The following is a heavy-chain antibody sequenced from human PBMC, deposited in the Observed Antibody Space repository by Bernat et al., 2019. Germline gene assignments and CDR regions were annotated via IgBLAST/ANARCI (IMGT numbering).Heavy chain of an antibody. Sequence: EVQLVESGGGLVQPGGSLRLSCAASGFSFSSYSMNWVRQAPGKGLEWVSFISVNIGTSTYADSVKGRFTSSRDNAKNSLYLQMNSLRAEDTAVYYCARRGGSGYVIQWGQGTLVTVSS. J-gene: IGHJ4*02. CDR2: ISVNIGTS. CDR1: GFSFSSYS. D-gene: IGHD3-3*01. CDR3: ARRGGSGYVIQ. V-gene: IGHV3-48*01.